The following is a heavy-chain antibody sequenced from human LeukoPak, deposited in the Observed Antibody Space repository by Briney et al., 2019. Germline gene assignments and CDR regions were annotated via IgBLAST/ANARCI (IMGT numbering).Heavy chain of an antibody. CDR2: IYYSGST. Sequence: SETLSLTCTVSGGSISSYYWSWIRQPPGKGLEWIGYIYYSGSTNYNPSLKSRVTISVDTSKNQFSLRLSSVTAADTAVYYCARSGTVTTFLNWGQGTLVTVSS. J-gene: IGHJ4*02. D-gene: IGHD4-17*01. V-gene: IGHV4-59*01. CDR1: GGSISSYY. CDR3: ARSGTVTTFLN.